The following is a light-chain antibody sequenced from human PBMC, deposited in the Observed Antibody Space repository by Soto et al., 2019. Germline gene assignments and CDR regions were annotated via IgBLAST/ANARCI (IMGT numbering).Light chain of an antibody. V-gene: IGKV3-15*01. CDR2: GGS. Sequence: EIVMTQSPATLSVSPGARATLSCRASQSVSGNLAWYQQKNGQAPRLLVDGGSTRATGIPARFSGGGSGTEFTLTVSSLQSEDFAVCYCQQYNNWPPTFGQGTKLEIK. J-gene: IGKJ2*01. CDR1: QSVSGN. CDR3: QQYNNWPPT.